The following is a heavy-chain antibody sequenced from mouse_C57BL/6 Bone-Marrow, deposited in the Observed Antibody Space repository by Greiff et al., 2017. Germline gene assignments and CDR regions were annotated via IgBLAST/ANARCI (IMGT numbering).Heavy chain of an antibody. CDR3: AIRYYGSSYVYWYFDV. J-gene: IGHJ1*03. V-gene: IGHV1-55*01. Sequence: VQLQQPGAELVKPGASVKMSCKASGYTFTSYWITWVKQRPGQGLEWIGDIYPGSGSTNYNEKVKSKATLTEDTASSTAYMQLSRLTSEDSAVYYGAIRYYGSSYVYWYFDVWGTGTTVTVSS. CDR2: IYPGSGST. D-gene: IGHD1-1*01. CDR1: GYTFTSYW.